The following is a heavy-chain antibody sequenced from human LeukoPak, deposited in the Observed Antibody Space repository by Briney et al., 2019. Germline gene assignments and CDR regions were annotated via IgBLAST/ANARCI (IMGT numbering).Heavy chain of an antibody. J-gene: IGHJ4*02. CDR2: ISSSSII. CDR3: ARARGYSYGYSDY. CDR1: GFTFSSYS. Sequence: GGSLRLSCAGSGFTFSSYSMNWVRQAPGKGLEWVSYISSSSIIDSADSVKGRFTISRDNAKNSLYLQMNSLRAEDTAVYYCARARGYSYGYSDYWGQGTLVTVSS. V-gene: IGHV3-48*01. D-gene: IGHD5-18*01.